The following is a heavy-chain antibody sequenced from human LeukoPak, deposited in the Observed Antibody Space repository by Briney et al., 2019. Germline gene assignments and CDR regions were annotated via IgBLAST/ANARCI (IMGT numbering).Heavy chain of an antibody. V-gene: IGHV1-2*02. CDR3: ARDADYGDYYMDV. D-gene: IGHD4-17*01. CDR1: GCTFTGYY. J-gene: IGHJ6*03. CDR2: INPNSGGT. Sequence: EASVKVSCKASGCTFTGYYMHWVRQAPGQGLEWMGWINPNSGGTNYAQKFQGRVTMTRDTSISTAYMELSRLRSDDTAVYYCARDADYGDYYMDVWGKGTTVTISS.